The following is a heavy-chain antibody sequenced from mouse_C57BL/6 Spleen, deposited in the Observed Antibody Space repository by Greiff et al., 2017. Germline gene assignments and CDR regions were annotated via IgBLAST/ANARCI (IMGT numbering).Heavy chain of an antibody. V-gene: IGHV1-80*01. Sequence: VQLLQSGAELVKPGASVKISCKASGYAFSSYWMNWVKQRPGKGLEWIGQIYPGDGDTNYNGKFKGKATVTADKSSSTAYMQLSSLTSEDSAVYCCARTTTVVGFDYWGQGTTLTVSS. J-gene: IGHJ2*01. CDR2: IYPGDGDT. CDR3: ARTTTVVGFDY. D-gene: IGHD1-1*01. CDR1: GYAFSSYW.